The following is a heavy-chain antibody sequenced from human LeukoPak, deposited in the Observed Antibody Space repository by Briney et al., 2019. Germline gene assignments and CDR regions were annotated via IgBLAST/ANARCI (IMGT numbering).Heavy chain of an antibody. J-gene: IGHJ4*02. CDR3: ARGIKRRLRLGELSFGY. CDR2: IYYSGST. D-gene: IGHD3-16*02. Sequence: SETLSLTCTVSGGSISSSSYYWGWIRQPPGKGLEWIGSIYYSGSTYYNPSLKSRVTISVDTSKNQFSLKLSSVTAADTAVYYCARGIKRRLRLGELSFGYWGQGTLVTVSS. V-gene: IGHV4-39*01. CDR1: GGSISSSSYY.